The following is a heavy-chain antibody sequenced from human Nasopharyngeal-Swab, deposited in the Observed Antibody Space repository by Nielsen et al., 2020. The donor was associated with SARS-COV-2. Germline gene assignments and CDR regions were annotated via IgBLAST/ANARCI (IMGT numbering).Heavy chain of an antibody. V-gene: IGHV3-23*01. CDR1: GFTFSTYA. CDR3: AKERTIFGVVILSYDY. Sequence: GGSLRLSCVASGFTFSTYAMSWVRQAPGKGLEWVSAISGSGGYTFYADSVKGRFTISRDNSKNTLYLQMNSLRAEDTAVYYCAKERTIFGVVILSYDYWGQGTLVTVSS. CDR2: ISGSGGYT. D-gene: IGHD3-3*01. J-gene: IGHJ4*02.